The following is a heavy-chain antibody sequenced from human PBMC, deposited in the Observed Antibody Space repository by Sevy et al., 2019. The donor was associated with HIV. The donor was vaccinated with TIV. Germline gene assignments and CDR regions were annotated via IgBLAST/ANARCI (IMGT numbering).Heavy chain of an antibody. CDR3: ASSGVLMVYASYYYYGMDV. CDR2: ISSSSSYI. D-gene: IGHD2-8*01. V-gene: IGHV3-21*01. CDR1: GFTFSSYS. Sequence: GGSLRLSCAASGFTFSSYSMNWVRQAPGEGLEWVSSISSSSSYIYYADSVKGRFTISRDNAKNSLYLQMNSLRAEDTAVYYCASSGVLMVYASYYYYGMDVWGQGTTVTVSS. J-gene: IGHJ6*02.